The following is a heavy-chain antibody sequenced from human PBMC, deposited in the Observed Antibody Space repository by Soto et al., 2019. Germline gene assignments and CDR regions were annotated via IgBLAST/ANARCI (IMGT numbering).Heavy chain of an antibody. Sequence: ASVKVCCKASGYTLTSYYRQWVRQATGQGLEWMGIINPSGGSTSYAQKFQGRVTMTRDTSTSTVYMELSSLRSEDTAVYYCARVDSSGQHSRFDYWGHGALVTVSS. CDR3: ARVDSSGQHSRFDY. CDR1: GYTLTSYY. J-gene: IGHJ4*01. CDR2: INPSGGST. V-gene: IGHV1-46*01. D-gene: IGHD3-22*01.